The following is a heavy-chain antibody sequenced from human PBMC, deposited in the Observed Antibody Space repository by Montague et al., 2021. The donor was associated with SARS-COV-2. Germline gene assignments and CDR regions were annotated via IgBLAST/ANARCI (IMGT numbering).Heavy chain of an antibody. J-gene: IGHJ6*02. CDR1: GYSISSGYY. CDR2: IYHSGST. Sequence: SETLSLTCTVSGYSISSGYYWGWIRQPPGKGLEWIGSIYHSGSTYYNPSLKSRVTISVDTSKNQFSLKLSSVTAADTAVNYCAVNSNYYYYYGMDVWGQGTTVTVSS. D-gene: IGHD4-11*01. V-gene: IGHV4-38-2*02. CDR3: AVNSNYYYYYGMDV.